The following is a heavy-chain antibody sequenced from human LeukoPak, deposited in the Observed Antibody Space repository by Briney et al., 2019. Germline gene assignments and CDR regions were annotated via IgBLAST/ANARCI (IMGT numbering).Heavy chain of an antibody. CDR3: ASTKLGRLYYDFWSYINWFDP. V-gene: IGHV4-39*01. D-gene: IGHD3-3*01. J-gene: IGHJ5*02. Sequence: PSETLSLTCTVSGGSISSSSYYWGWIRQPPGKGLEWIGSIYYSGSTYYNPSLKSRVTISVDTSKNQFSLKLSSVTAADTAVYYCASTKLGRLYYDFWSYINWFDPWGQGTLVTVSS. CDR2: IYYSGST. CDR1: GGSISSSSYY.